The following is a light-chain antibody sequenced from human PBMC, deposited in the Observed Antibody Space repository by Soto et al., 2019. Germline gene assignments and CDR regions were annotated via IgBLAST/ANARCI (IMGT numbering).Light chain of an antibody. V-gene: IGKV3-15*01. CDR2: GAS. CDR3: QQNNKWPPVT. CDR1: QTISND. J-gene: IGKJ4*01. Sequence: EVVMTQSPATVSVSPGEGVTLSCRASQTISNDLAWYQQKPGQAPRLLLYGASTRATGVPARFSGGGSGTEFHLTISSLQSEDFAFYYCQQNNKWPPVTFGGGTKVEIK.